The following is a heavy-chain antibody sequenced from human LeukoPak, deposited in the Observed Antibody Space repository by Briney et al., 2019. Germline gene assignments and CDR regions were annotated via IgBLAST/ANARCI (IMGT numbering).Heavy chain of an antibody. CDR1: GYTFTDYY. CDR2: INPKSGAT. D-gene: IGHD4-17*01. J-gene: IGHJ4*02. V-gene: IGHV1-2*02. CDR3: ARVGTTDY. Sequence: ASVKVSCKTSGYTFTDYYMHWVRQAPGQGLEWMGWINPKSGATNYAQKFRGRVTMTRDTSISTAYLELTRLTSDDTAMYYCARVGTTDYWGQGTLVTVSS.